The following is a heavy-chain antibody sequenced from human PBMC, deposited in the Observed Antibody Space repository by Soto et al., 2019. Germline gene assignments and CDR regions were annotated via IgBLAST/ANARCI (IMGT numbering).Heavy chain of an antibody. J-gene: IGHJ4*02. D-gene: IGHD5-12*01. CDR2: INTGNGNT. V-gene: IGHV1-3*04. CDR1: GITFSTYA. CDR3: ARPISGYVT. Sequence: QVQLVQSGAEVKKPGASVKVSCKASGITFSTYAIHWVRQAPGQSLEWMGWINTGNGNTRYSQNFQGRVTLTRDTSASTAYMDLSSRRSEDTSIYYCARPISGYVTWGQGTLVTVSS.